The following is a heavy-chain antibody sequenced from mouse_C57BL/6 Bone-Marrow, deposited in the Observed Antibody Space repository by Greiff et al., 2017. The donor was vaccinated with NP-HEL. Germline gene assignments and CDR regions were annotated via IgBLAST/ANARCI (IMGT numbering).Heavy chain of an antibody. J-gene: IGHJ1*03. CDR2: IDPNSGGT. V-gene: IGHV1-72*01. CDR3: ARRGIYYYGSSPYWYFDV. Sequence: VQLQQPGAELVKPGASVKLSCKASGYTFTSYWMHWVKQRPGRGLEWIGRIDPNSGGTKYNEKFKSKATLTVDKPSSTSYMQLSSLTSEDSAVYYCARRGIYYYGSSPYWYFDVWGTGTTVTVSS. D-gene: IGHD1-1*01. CDR1: GYTFTSYW.